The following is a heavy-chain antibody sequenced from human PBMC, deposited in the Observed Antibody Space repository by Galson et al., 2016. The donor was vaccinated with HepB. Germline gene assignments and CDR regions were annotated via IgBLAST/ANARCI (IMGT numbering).Heavy chain of an antibody. Sequence: ETLSLTCSVSGGSINNYYWNWIRQPPGKGLEWIGYIFYSGNTKYNPSLKSRVTISVDTSKNQFSLNVNSVTDADTAVYYRARGGGFSSGWRFWGQGTLVTVSS. V-gene: IGHV4-59*01. CDR3: ARGGGFSSGWRF. J-gene: IGHJ4*02. CDR2: IFYSGNT. D-gene: IGHD6-19*01. CDR1: GGSINNYY.